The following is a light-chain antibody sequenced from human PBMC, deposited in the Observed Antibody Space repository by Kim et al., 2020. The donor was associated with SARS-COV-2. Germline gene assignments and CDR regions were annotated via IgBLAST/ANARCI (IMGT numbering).Light chain of an antibody. J-gene: IGLJ3*02. CDR2: RNN. V-gene: IGLV10-54*04. CDR3: SAWDSSLNAWV. CDR1: NNNVGNQG. Sequence: QTAALTCTGNNNNVGNQGAAWLQQHQGHPPKLLSYRNNNRPSGISERFSASRSGDTASLTITGLQPEDETDYYCSAWDSSLNAWVFGGGTQLTVL.